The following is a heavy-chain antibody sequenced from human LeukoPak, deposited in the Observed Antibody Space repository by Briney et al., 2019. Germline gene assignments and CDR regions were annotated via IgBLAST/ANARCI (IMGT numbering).Heavy chain of an antibody. Sequence: AGGSLRLSCAASGFTFSSYGMHWVRQAPGKGLEYVSTISSNGGSTYYANSVKGRFTISRDNSKNTLYLQMNSLRAEDTAVYYCAKVAYYFDSGNFGNFDYWGQGTLVTVSS. CDR2: ISSNGGST. J-gene: IGHJ4*02. V-gene: IGHV3-64*01. CDR3: AKVAYYFDSGNFGNFDY. D-gene: IGHD3-10*01. CDR1: GFTFSSYG.